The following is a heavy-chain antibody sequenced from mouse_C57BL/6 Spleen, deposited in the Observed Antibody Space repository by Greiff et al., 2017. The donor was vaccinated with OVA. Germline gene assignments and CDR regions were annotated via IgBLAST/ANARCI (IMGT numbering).Heavy chain of an antibody. Sequence: QVHVKQSGAELVRPGASVTLSCKASGYTFTDYEMHWVKQTPVHGLEWIGAIDPETGGTAYTQKFKGKAILTADKSSSTAYMVLRSLTSEDSAVYYCTRGGYSNYERYFDVWGTGTTVTVSS. CDR3: TRGGYSNYERYFDV. J-gene: IGHJ1*03. CDR1: GYTFTDYE. D-gene: IGHD2-5*01. V-gene: IGHV1-15*01. CDR2: IDPETGGT.